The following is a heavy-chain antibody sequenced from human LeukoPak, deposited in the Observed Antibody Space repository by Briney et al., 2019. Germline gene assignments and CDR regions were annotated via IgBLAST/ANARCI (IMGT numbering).Heavy chain of an antibody. V-gene: IGHV3-74*01. CDR2: IKGDGIST. CDR1: GFTFSSYW. Sequence: PGGSVRLSCAASGFTFSSYWMHWVRQAPGKGPVWVARIKGDGISTIYADSVKGRFTISRDNAKNTVNLHVNSVRAEDTAVYYCAKGYYDYVWGSYYFDYWGQGTLVTVSS. J-gene: IGHJ4*02. D-gene: IGHD3-16*01. CDR3: AKGYYDYVWGSYYFDY.